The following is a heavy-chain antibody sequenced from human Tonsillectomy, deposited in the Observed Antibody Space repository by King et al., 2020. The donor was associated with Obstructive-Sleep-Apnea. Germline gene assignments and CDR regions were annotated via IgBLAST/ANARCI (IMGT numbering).Heavy chain of an antibody. J-gene: IGHJ4*02. CDR3: ARVGPYDSSGYYFDY. CDR1: GYSISSGYY. Sequence: QLQESGPGLVKPSETLSLTCTVSGYSISSGYYWGWIRQPPGKGLEWIGSIYHSGSTYYNPSLKSRVTISVATSKNQFSLKLSSVTAADTAVYYCARVGPYDSSGYYFDYWGQGTLVTVSS. V-gene: IGHV4-38-2*02. D-gene: IGHD3-22*01. CDR2: IYHSGST.